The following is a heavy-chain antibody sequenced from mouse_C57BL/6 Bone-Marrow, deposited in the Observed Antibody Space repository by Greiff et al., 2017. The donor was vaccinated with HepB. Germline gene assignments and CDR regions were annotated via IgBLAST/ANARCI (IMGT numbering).Heavy chain of an antibody. J-gene: IGHJ4*01. CDR2: IDPSESYT. V-gene: IGHV1-69*01. CDR3: ARFRRGYAMDY. Sequence: VQLQQPGAELVMPGASVKLSCKASGYTFTSYWMHWVKQRPGQGLEWIGEIDPSESYTNYNQKFKGKSTLTVDKSSSTAYMQLSSLTSEDSAVYYCARFRRGYAMDYWGQGTSVTVSS. CDR1: GYTFTSYW.